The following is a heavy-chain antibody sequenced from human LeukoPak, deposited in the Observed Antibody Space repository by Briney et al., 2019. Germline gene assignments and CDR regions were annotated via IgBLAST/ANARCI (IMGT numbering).Heavy chain of an antibody. D-gene: IGHD5-18*01. CDR1: GYTFTSYY. CDR2: INPSGGST. Sequence: GASVKVSCKASGYTFTSYYMHWVRQAPGQGLEWMGIINPSGGSTSYAQKFQGRVTMTRDMSTSTVYMELSSLRSEDTAVYYCAREESGYSYGGSFDYWGQGTLVTVSS. CDR3: AREESGYSYGGSFDY. V-gene: IGHV1-46*01. J-gene: IGHJ4*02.